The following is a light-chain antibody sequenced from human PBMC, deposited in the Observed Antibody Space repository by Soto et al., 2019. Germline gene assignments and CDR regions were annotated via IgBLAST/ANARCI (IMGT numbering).Light chain of an antibody. Sequence: QSVLTQPPSVSGAPGQRVTISCTGSSSNIGAPYDVHWYQQLPGTAPRLLIYGNNNRPSGVPDRFSGSKSVTSASLAITGLQAEDEADYYCQSYDSSLSGVLFGGGTQLTVL. CDR2: GNN. J-gene: IGLJ2*01. CDR1: SSNIGAPYD. V-gene: IGLV1-40*01. CDR3: QSYDSSLSGVL.